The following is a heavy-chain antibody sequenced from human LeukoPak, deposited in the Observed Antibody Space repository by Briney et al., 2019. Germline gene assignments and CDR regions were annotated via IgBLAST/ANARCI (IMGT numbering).Heavy chain of an antibody. D-gene: IGHD3-16*01. V-gene: IGHV1-24*01. CDR3: ATSRPFYDPNYFDY. J-gene: IGHJ4*02. Sequence: ASVKVSCKVSGYTLAELSMHWVRQAPGKGLEWMGGFDPEDGETIYAQKFQGRVTMTEDTSTDTAYMELSSLRSEDTAVYYCATSRPFYDPNYFDYWGQGTLVTVSS. CDR1: GYTLAELS. CDR2: FDPEDGET.